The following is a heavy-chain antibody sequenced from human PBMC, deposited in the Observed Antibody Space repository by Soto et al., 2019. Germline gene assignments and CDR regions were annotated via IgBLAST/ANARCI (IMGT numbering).Heavy chain of an antibody. Sequence: ASVKVSSKAPGYTFTGYYMHWVRQAPGQGLEWMGWINPNSGGTNYAQKFQGWVTMTRDTSISTAYMELSSLRSEDTAVYYCARALVPYYDSSGYLTQFDYWGQGTLVTVSS. CDR1: GYTFTGYY. CDR2: INPNSGGT. J-gene: IGHJ4*02. V-gene: IGHV1-2*04. CDR3: ARALVPYYDSSGYLTQFDY. D-gene: IGHD3-22*01.